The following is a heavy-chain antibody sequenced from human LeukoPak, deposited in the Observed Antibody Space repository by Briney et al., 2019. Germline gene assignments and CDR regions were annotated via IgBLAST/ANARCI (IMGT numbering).Heavy chain of an antibody. Sequence: SETLSLTCTVSGGSISSYYWSWIRQPPGKGLEWIGYAYNSGSSSYSPSFKSRVTISTDTPRNQFFLRLTSVTPADTAVYYCAGYYGSGQWDNWGQGTLVTVSS. J-gene: IGHJ4*02. CDR1: GGSISSYY. V-gene: IGHV4-59*12. CDR2: AYNSGSS. D-gene: IGHD3-10*01. CDR3: AGYYGSGQWDN.